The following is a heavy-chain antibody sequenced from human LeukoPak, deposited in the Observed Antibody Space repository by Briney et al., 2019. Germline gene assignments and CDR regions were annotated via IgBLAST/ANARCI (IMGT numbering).Heavy chain of an antibody. CDR1: GASISIISYY. D-gene: IGHD3-22*01. V-gene: IGHV4-39*01. CDR2: IYYSGST. Sequence: PSETLSLTCTVSGASISIISYYWAWFRNPPGRGLEWIGGIYYSGSTYYNPSLKSRVTISVDTSKNQFSLKLSSVTAADTAVYYCARGRDYYDSSGYSNDLDYWGQGTLVTVSS. J-gene: IGHJ4*02. CDR3: ARGRDYYDSSGYSNDLDY.